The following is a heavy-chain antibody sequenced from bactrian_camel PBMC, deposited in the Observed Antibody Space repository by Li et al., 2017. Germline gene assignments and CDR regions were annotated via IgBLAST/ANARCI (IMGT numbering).Heavy chain of an antibody. CDR3: AADCAMGWGLFPGVYNY. V-gene: IGHV3S9*01. CDR1: GYTSRGYC. J-gene: IGHJ4*01. D-gene: IGHD5*01. CDR2: IDFGGKV. Sequence: VQLVESGGGSVQAGGSLTLSCAASGYTSRGYCMGWFRQVPGKDREGVAGIDFGGKVNYADSVKGRLTISQDNAKNTVYLQMSGLKPDDTAMYYCAADCAMGWGLFPGVYNYWGQGTQVTVS.